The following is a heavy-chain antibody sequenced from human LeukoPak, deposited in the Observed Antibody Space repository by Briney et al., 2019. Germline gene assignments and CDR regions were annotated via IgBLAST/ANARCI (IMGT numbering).Heavy chain of an antibody. CDR3: ARQMGVGVWALDY. CDR1: GGSISTGNYW. V-gene: IGHV4-39*01. CDR2: IFHPGKA. J-gene: IGHJ4*02. Sequence: SETLSLTCDVSGGSISTGNYWWGWLRQPPGKGLEWIGIIFHPGKAHDNPSLKSRVSMSVDTSKNQFSLRLSAVTAADTAVYYCARQMGVGVWALDYWGQGALVTVSS. D-gene: IGHD3-16*01.